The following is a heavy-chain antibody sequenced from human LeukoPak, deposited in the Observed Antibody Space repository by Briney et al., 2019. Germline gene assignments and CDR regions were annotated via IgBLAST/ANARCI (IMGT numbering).Heavy chain of an antibody. Sequence: SVKVSCKASGGTFSSYAISWVRQGPGQGLEWMGRIIPIFGIANYAQKFQGRVTITADKSTSTAYMELSSLRSEDTAVYYCARVTEYYDFWSGLPDYYYYGMDVWGQGTTVTVSS. CDR2: IIPIFGIA. CDR3: ARVTEYYDFWSGLPDYYYYGMDV. J-gene: IGHJ6*02. CDR1: GGTFSSYA. D-gene: IGHD3-3*01. V-gene: IGHV1-69*04.